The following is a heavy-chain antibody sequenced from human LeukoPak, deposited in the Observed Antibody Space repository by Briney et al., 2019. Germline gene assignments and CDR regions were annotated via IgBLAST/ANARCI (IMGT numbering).Heavy chain of an antibody. CDR1: GFTFSSYA. CDR2: ISYSGGST. V-gene: IGHV3-23*01. Sequence: GGSLRLSCAASGFTFSSYAMSWVRQAPGKGLEWVSTISYSGGSTHYPDSVKGRFTISRDNSKNTLYLQMNSLRVEDTAVYYCARDVPPALSPSGMFDYWGQGTLVTVSS. D-gene: IGHD1-26*01. J-gene: IGHJ4*02. CDR3: ARDVPPALSPSGMFDY.